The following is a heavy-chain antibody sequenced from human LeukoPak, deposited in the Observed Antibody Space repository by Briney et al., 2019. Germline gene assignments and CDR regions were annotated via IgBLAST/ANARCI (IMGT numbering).Heavy chain of an antibody. CDR2: INPNSGGT. J-gene: IGHJ4*02. CDR3: ASPGIAAAGSGGNY. D-gene: IGHD6-13*01. CDR1: GYTFTGYY. Sequence: ASVKVSCKASGYTFTGYYMHWVRQAPGQGLEWMGWINPNSGGTNYAQKFQGRVAMTRDTSISTAYMELSRLRSDDTAVYYCASPGIAAAGSGGNYWGQGTLVTVSS. V-gene: IGHV1-2*02.